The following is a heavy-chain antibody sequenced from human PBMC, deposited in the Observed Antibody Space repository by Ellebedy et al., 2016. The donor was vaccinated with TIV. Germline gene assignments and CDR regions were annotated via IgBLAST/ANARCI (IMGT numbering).Heavy chain of an antibody. Sequence: GESLKISCAASGFTVSGDYMSWVRQAPGKGLEWVSIMDAGGNTHYPDPVKGRFTVSRDNSKNTRSLQMNSLRAEDTAVYYCAGGTYWGQGTLVTVSS. CDR3: AGGTY. CDR2: MDAGGNT. V-gene: IGHV3-53*01. J-gene: IGHJ4*02. CDR1: GFTVSGDY.